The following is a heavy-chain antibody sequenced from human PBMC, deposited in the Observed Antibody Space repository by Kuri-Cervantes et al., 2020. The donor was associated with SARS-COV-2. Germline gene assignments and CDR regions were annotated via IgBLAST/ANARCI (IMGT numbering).Heavy chain of an antibody. CDR3: ARSAPFRRLLVISQGGAFDI. V-gene: IGHV1-2*04. Sequence: ASVKVSCKASVYTFTGYYMHWVRQAPGQGLEWMGWINPNSGVTNYAQNFQGWVTMTRDTSISTVYMELSRLRSDDTAVYYCARSAPFRRLLVISQGGAFDIWGQGTMVTVSS. D-gene: IGHD3-22*01. CDR1: VYTFTGYY. CDR2: INPNSGVT. J-gene: IGHJ3*02.